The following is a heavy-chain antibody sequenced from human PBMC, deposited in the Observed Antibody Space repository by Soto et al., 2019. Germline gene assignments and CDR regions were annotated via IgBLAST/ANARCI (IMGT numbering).Heavy chain of an antibody. D-gene: IGHD3-3*01. J-gene: IGHJ4*02. Sequence: PGGSLRLSCAASGFTFSSYAMHWVRQAPGKGLEWVAVISYDGSNKYYADSVKGRFTISRDNSKNTLYLQMNSLRAEDTAVYYCGRDFWATDYWGQGTLVTVSS. CDR3: GRDFWATDY. CDR2: ISYDGSNK. CDR1: GFTFSSYA. V-gene: IGHV3-30-3*01.